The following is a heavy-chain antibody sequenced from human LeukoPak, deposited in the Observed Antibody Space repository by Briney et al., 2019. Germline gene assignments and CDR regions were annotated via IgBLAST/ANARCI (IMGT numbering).Heavy chain of an antibody. V-gene: IGHV4-34*01. CDR1: GGSFSDYY. CDR2: INHRGST. CDR3: ARGRVGATSPLGY. J-gene: IGHJ4*02. D-gene: IGHD1-26*01. Sequence: SETLSLTCAVYGGSFSDYYWNWIRQPPGKGLEWIGEINHRGSTNYNPSLKRRVTISVDPSKNQYSLKLSSVTAADTAVYYCARGRVGATSPLGYWGQGTLVTVSS.